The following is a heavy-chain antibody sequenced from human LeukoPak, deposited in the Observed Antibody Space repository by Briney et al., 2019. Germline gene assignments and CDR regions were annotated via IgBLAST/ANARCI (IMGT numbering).Heavy chain of an antibody. J-gene: IGHJ4*02. CDR2: ISWNSGSI. D-gene: IGHD6-19*01. CDR3: ARDLVVAVAGTEDY. V-gene: IGHV3-9*01. CDR1: GFTFDDYA. Sequence: PGRSLRLSCAASGFTFDDYAMHWVRQAPGKGLEWVSGISWNSGSIGYADSVKGRFTISRDNAKNSLYLQMNSLRAEDTAVYYCARDLVVAVAGTEDYWGQGTLVTVSS.